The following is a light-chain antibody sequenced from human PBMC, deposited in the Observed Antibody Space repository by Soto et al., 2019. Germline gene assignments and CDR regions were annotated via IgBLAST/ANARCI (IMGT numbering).Light chain of an antibody. CDR1: QSVSNY. V-gene: IGKV3-11*01. J-gene: IGKJ1*01. CDR2: DAS. Sequence: DIVLTQSPATLSLSPGERATLSCWASQSVSNYFVWYQHKPGQAPRLLIYDASKRATGIPARFSGSGSGTDFTLTISSLEPEDFAVYYCQQRSIWPWTFGQGTKVEIK. CDR3: QQRSIWPWT.